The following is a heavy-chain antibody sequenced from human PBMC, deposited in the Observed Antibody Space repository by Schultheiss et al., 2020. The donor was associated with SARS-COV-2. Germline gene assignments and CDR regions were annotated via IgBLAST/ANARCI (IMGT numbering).Heavy chain of an antibody. CDR2: INHSGST. J-gene: IGHJ1*01. Sequence: SETLSLTCAVSGGSISSYYWSWIRQPPGKGLEWIGEINHSGSTNYNPSLKSRVTISVDTSKNQFSLKLSSVTAADTAVYYCARQGYCSSTSCYSAEYFQHWGQGTLVTVSS. D-gene: IGHD2-2*01. V-gene: IGHV4-34*01. CDR1: GGSISSYY. CDR3: ARQGYCSSTSCYSAEYFQH.